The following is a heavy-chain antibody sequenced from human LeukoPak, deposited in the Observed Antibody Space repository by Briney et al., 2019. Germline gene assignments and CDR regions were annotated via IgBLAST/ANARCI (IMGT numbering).Heavy chain of an antibody. D-gene: IGHD3-10*01. J-gene: IGHJ6*03. CDR1: GGSISSGSYY. CDR2: IYTSGST. Sequence: SQTLSLTCTVSGGSISSGSYYWSWIRQPAGKGLEWIGRIYTSGSTNYNPSLKSRVTISVDTSKNQFSLKLSSVTAADTAVYYCARHVHYYGSGTYYYYYYMDVWGKGTTVTISS. CDR3: ARHVHYYGSGTYYYYYYMDV. V-gene: IGHV4-61*02.